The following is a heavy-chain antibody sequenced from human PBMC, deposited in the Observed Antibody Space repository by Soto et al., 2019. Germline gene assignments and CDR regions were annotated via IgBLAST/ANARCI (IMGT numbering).Heavy chain of an antibody. D-gene: IGHD2-21*02. V-gene: IGHV1-69*02. CDR2: IIPILGIA. Sequence: QVQLVQSGAEVKKPGSSVKVSCKASGGTFSSYTISWVRQAPGQGLEWMGRIIPILGIANYAQKFQGRVTITADKSTSTADMELSSLRSEDTAVYYCARLRGGDWYYFDYWGQGTLVTVSS. CDR1: GGTFSSYT. J-gene: IGHJ4*02. CDR3: ARLRGGDWYYFDY.